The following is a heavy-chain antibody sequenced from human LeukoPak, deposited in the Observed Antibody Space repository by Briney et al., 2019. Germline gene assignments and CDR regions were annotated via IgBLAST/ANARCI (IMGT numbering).Heavy chain of an antibody. D-gene: IGHD5-24*01. V-gene: IGHV3-33*01. CDR3: ARDQRRWLQNDAFDI. J-gene: IGHJ3*02. Sequence: GGSLRLSCAASGFTFSSYGTHWVRQAPGKGLEWVAVIWYDGSNKYYADSVKGRFTISRDNSKNTLYLQMNSLRAEDTAVYYCARDQRRWLQNDAFDIWGQGTMVTVSS. CDR1: GFTFSSYG. CDR2: IWYDGSNK.